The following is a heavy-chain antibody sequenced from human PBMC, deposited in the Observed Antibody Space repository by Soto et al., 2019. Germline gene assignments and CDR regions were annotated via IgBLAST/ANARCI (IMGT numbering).Heavy chain of an antibody. CDR2: INAGNGNT. V-gene: IGHV1-3*01. CDR1: GYTFTIYS. CDR3: ARDRRYDYVWGSYRYDTDDFDI. Sequence: WASVNVSCKASGYTFTIYSIHWLRQAPGQRLEWMGCINAGNGNTKYSQKFQGRVTITRDTSASTAYMELSSLRSEDTAVYYCARDRRYDYVWGSYRYDTDDFDIWGQGTMVTVSS. D-gene: IGHD3-16*02. J-gene: IGHJ3*02.